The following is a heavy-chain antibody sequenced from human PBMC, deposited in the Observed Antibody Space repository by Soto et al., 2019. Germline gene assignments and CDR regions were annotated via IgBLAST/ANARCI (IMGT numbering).Heavy chain of an antibody. CDR2: ISAYNGNT. J-gene: IGHJ6*02. V-gene: IGHV1-18*01. CDR1: GYTFTSYA. CDR3: ARDRELRFLEWSKSMDV. D-gene: IGHD3-3*01. Sequence: ASVKVSCKASGYTFTSYAMHWVRQAPGQGLEWMGWISAYNGNTHYAQNHQGRVTMTRDTSTSTAYMELRSLRSDDTAVYYCARDRELRFLEWSKSMDVWGQGTTVTVSS.